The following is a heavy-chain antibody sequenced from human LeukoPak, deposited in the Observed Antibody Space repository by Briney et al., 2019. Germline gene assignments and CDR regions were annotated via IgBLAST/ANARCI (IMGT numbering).Heavy chain of an antibody. CDR1: GFTFSSYS. CDR2: ISSSSSYI. CDR3: SRGFCSVGSCYSSGFDY. V-gene: IGHV3-21*01. Sequence: GGSLRLSCAASGFTFSSYSMNWVRQAPGKGLVWVSSISSSSSYIYYADSVKGRFTISRDNAKNSLYLQMNSLRAEDSAVYYCSRGFCSVGSCYSSGFDYWGQGTLVTVSS. J-gene: IGHJ4*02. D-gene: IGHD2-15*01.